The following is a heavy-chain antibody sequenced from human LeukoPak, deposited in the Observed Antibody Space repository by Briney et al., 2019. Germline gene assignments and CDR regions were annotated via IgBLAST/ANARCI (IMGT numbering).Heavy chain of an antibody. CDR3: AREKKQQLPTGGYYYYGMDV. CDR2: ISAYNGNT. Sequence: ASVKVSRKASGYTFTSYGISWVRQAPGQGLEWMGWISAYNGNTNYAQKLQGRVTMTTDTSTSTAYMELRSLRSDDTAVYYCAREKKQQLPTGGYYYYGMDVWGQGTTVTVSS. CDR1: GYTFTSYG. D-gene: IGHD6-13*01. J-gene: IGHJ6*02. V-gene: IGHV1-18*01.